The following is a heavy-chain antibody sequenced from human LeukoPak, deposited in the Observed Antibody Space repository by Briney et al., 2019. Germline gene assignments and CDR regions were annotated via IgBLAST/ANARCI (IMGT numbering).Heavy chain of an antibody. J-gene: IGHJ4*02. CDR1: GFTFSSYG. CDR3: AKEPGYYFDY. CDR2: ISYDGSNT. V-gene: IGHV3-30*18. Sequence: GGSLRLSCAASGFTFSSYGMHWVRQAPGKGLEWVVVISYDGSNTYYADSVKGRFTISRDNSKNTLFLQMNSLRAEDTAVYYCAKEPGYYFDYWGQGTLVTVSS. D-gene: IGHD3-10*01.